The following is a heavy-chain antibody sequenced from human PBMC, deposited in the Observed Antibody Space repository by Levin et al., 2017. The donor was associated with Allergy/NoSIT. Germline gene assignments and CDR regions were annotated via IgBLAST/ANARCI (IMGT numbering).Heavy chain of an antibody. CDR2: VSGSGGST. Sequence: GGSLRLSCAASGFTFSSYAMNWVRQAPGKGLEWVSTVSGSGGSTYYADSVKGRFTISRDNSRKTMYLQMNTLRVEDTAVYYCAKSRMPTYYNAPRGPDSGFDYWGQGTLVTVSS. J-gene: IGHJ4*02. CDR1: GFTFSSYA. CDR3: AKSRMPTYYNAPRGPDSGFDY. D-gene: IGHD3-10*01. V-gene: IGHV3-23*01.